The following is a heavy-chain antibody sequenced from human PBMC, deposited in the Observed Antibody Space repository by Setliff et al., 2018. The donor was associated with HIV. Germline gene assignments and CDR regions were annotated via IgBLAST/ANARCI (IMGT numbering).Heavy chain of an antibody. CDR1: GFPFSSYS. CDR3: VRDTFDGRSYYGWNV. Sequence: LRLSCAASGFPFSSYSMNWVRQAPGKGLEWVSSISSSSSYIYYADSVKGRFTISRDNAKNTLYLQMNSLRTEDTAVYYCVRDTFDGRSYYGWNVWGQGTTVTVSS. D-gene: IGHD3-9*01. CDR2: ISSSSSYI. V-gene: IGHV3-21*01. J-gene: IGHJ6*02.